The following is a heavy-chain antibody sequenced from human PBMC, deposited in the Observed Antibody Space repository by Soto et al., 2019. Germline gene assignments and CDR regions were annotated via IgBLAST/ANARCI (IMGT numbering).Heavy chain of an antibody. CDR1: GFIFGAHA. V-gene: IGHV3-23*01. CDR2: ISVSGDGT. D-gene: IGHD3-9*01. CDR3: AKDILTGYYDY. J-gene: IGHJ4*02. Sequence: GGSLRLSCAASGFIFGAHAMSWVRQAPGKGLEWVSAISVSGDGTYYADSVKGRFTISRDNSKNTLYLQMNSLRAEDTAVYYCAKDILTGYYDYWGQGTVVTVSS.